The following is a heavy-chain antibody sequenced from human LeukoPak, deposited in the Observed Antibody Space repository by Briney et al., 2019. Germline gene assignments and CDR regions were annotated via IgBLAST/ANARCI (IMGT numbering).Heavy chain of an antibody. CDR2: INPNSGGT. J-gene: IGHJ5*02. Sequence: GASVKVSCKASGYTFTGYYMHWVRQAPGQGLEWMGWINPNSGGTNYAQKFQGGVTMTRDTSISTAYMELSRLRSDDTAVYYCARVDSSGWYEFDPWGQGTLVTVSS. D-gene: IGHD6-19*01. V-gene: IGHV1-2*02. CDR1: GYTFTGYY. CDR3: ARVDSSGWYEFDP.